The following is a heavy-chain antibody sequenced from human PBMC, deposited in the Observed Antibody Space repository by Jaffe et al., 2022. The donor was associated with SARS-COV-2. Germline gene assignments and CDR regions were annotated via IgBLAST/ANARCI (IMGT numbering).Heavy chain of an antibody. D-gene: IGHD2-15*01. CDR1: GFTFSSYS. CDR3: ARGILKVVAATGHPNWFDP. V-gene: IGHV3-48*01. Sequence: EVQLVESGGGLVQPGGSLRLSCAASGFTFSSYSMNWVRQAPGKGLEWVSYISSSSSTIYYADSVKGRFTISRDNAKNSLYLQMNSLRAEDTAVYYCARGILKVVAATGHPNWFDPWGQGTLVTVSS. J-gene: IGHJ5*02. CDR2: ISSSSSTI.